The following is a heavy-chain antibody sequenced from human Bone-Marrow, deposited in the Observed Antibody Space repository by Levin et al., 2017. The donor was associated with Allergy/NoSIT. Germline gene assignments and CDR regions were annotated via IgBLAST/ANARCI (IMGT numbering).Heavy chain of an antibody. D-gene: IGHD6-13*01. Sequence: GGSLRLSCAASGFTFSNAWMSWVRQAPGKGLEWVGRIKSKTDGGTTDYAAPVKGRFTISRDDSKNTLYLQMNSLKTEDTAVYYCTTDCVSRRRSSSWYPVRTWPYWGQGTLVTVSS. CDR3: TTDCVSRRRSSSWYPVRTWPY. CDR2: IKSKTDGGTT. V-gene: IGHV3-15*01. J-gene: IGHJ4*02. CDR1: GFTFSNAW.